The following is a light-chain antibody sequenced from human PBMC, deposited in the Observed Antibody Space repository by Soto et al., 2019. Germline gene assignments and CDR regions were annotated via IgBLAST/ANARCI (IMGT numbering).Light chain of an antibody. CDR3: QQRSNWPIT. CDR1: QSVSSN. CDR2: GAS. V-gene: IGKV3-11*01. Sequence: IVMTPSPATLSVSPVDRATLSCTASQSVSSNLAWYQQKPGQAPRLLIYGASTRATGIPARFSGSGSGTDFTLTITSLEPEDFAVYYCQQRSNWPITFGQGARLETK. J-gene: IGKJ5*01.